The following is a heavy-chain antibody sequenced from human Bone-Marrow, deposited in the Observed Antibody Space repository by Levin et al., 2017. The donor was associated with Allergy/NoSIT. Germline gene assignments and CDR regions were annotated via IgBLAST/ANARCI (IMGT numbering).Heavy chain of an antibody. D-gene: IGHD4-17*01. CDR3: ARDGHYGDYFDY. CDR1: GGSISSSY. V-gene: IGHV4-59*01. Sequence: SQTLSLPCTVSGGSISSSYWSWIRQPPGKGLEWIGYIYYSGSTNYNPSLKSRVTISVDTSKNQFSLKLSSVTAADTAVYYCARDGHYGDYFDYWGQGTLVTVSS. CDR2: IYYSGST. J-gene: IGHJ4*02.